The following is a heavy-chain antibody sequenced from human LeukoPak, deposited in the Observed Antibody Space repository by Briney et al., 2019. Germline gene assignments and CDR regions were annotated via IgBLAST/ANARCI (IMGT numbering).Heavy chain of an antibody. CDR2: ISGDGGST. Sequence: GRSLSLSCAASGFTVDDYAMHWVRQAPGKCLEWVSLISGDGGSTYYADSVKGRFTISRDNSKNSLYLQINSLRTEDTALYYWAKDSIVANDYPDYFDYWGQGTLVTVSS. D-gene: IGHD5-12*01. V-gene: IGHV3-43*02. CDR3: AKDSIVANDYPDYFDY. CDR1: GFTVDDYA. J-gene: IGHJ4*02.